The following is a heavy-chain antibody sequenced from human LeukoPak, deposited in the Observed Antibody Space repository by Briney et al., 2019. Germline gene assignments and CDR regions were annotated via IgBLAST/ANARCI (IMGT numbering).Heavy chain of an antibody. CDR3: AIHLQSGYNYFDY. CDR2: IDPSDSYT. V-gene: IGHV5-10-1*01. J-gene: IGHJ4*02. CDR1: GSTFTANW. D-gene: IGHD5-12*01. Sequence: PGESLQISCQGSGSTFTANWISWVRQLPGKGLEWMARIDPSDSYTNYNSSFQGHVTISVDKSIGTAYLHWSSLQASDTAMYYCAIHLQSGYNYFDYWGQGALVTVSA.